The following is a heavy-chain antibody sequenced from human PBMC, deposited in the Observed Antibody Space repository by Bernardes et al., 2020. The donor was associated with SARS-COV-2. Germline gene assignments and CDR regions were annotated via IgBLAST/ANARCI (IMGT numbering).Heavy chain of an antibody. CDR1: GFILPTYA. J-gene: IGHJ6*02. Sequence: GDAQVISCSASGFILPTYAMTWVRQAPGQGLEWVSSIGANGGRTYYAYSVDGRFTISTDNSRTTLYLEMKSRRVDDTAIYYCAKNWAAVYCLDGSRSSGSMAVCGQGTPISVS. D-gene: IGHD2-15*01. V-gene: IGHV3-23*01. CDR3: AKNWAAVYCLDGSRSSGSMAV. CDR2: IGANGGRT.